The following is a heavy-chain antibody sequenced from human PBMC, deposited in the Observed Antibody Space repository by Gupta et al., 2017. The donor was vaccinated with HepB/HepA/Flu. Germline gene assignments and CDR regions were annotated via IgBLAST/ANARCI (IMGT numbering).Heavy chain of an antibody. J-gene: IGHJ5*02. D-gene: IGHD6-13*01. V-gene: IGHV4-39*01. Sequence: QLQLQESGPGLVKPSETLSLTCTVSGGSISSSSYYWGWIRQPPGKGLEWIGSIYYSGSTYYNPSLKSRVTISVDTSKNQFSLKLSSVTAADTAVYYCARLHFSGYRSSWYWFDPWGQGTLVTVSS. CDR2: IYYSGST. CDR3: ARLHFSGYRSSWYWFDP. CDR1: GGSISSSSYY.